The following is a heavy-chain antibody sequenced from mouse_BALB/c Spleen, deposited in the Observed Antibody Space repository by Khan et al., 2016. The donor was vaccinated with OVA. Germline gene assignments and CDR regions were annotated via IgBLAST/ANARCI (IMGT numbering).Heavy chain of an antibody. CDR2: IWGGGST. V-gene: IGHV2-6-5*01. J-gene: IGHJ4*01. CDR3: AKGVWSYYYTLDY. CDR1: GFSLSDYG. Sequence: QVQLKESGPGLVAPSQNLSLTRPVSGFSLSDYGVSWIRQPPGKGLEWLGVIWGGGSTYYNSALKSRLRISKDNSKSQVFLKMSSRQSDDTAMFYCAKGVWSYYYTLDYWGQGTSVTVSS.